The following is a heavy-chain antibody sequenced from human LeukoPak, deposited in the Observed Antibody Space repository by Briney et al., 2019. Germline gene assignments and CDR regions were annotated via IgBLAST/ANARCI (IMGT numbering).Heavy chain of an antibody. J-gene: IGHJ4*02. CDR2: MNPNSGNT. V-gene: IGHV1-8*01. D-gene: IGHD3-10*01. Sequence: GASVKVSCKASGYTFTSYDINWVRQATGQGLEWTGWMNPNSGNTGYAQKFQGRVTTTRNTSISTAYMELSSLRSEDTAVYYCARGARGAPSHFDYWGQGTLVTVSS. CDR1: GYTFTSYD. CDR3: ARGARGAPSHFDY.